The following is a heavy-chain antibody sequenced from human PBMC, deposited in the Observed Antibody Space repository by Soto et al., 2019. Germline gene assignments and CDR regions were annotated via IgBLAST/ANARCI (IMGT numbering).Heavy chain of an antibody. Sequence: QVQLVQSGAEVKKPGASVKVSCKASGYSFSDYGVSWVRQATGQGLEWMGWISAYNGYTKNAQKFQGRVTLTTDTATSTANMSLRTLNSDDTAVYSCARAASFFARDYNSFLFDLWGQGTLVTVSS. J-gene: IGHJ4*02. V-gene: IGHV1-18*01. D-gene: IGHD1-20*01. CDR2: ISAYNGYT. CDR3: ARAASFFARDYNSFLFDL. CDR1: GYSFSDYG.